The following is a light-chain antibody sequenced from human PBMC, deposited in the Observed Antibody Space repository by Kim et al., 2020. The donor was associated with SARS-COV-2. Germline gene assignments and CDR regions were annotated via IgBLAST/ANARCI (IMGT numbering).Light chain of an antibody. CDR2: GAS. J-gene: IGKJ2*01. CDR1: QSVSSSY. V-gene: IGKV3-20*01. Sequence: EIVLTQSPATLSLSPGERATLSCRASQSVSSSYLVWYQQKPGQAPRLLIFGASSRATGIPDRFSGSASGTDFTLTISRLEPEDFAVYYCQQFGSSPPYTFGQGTKLEI. CDR3: QQFGSSPPYT.